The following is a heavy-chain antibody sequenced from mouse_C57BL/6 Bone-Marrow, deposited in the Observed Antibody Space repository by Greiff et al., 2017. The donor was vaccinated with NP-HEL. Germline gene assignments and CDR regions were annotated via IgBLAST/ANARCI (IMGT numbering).Heavy chain of an antibody. Sequence: VQLHQSGAELVKPGASVKLSCIASGFNIKDYYMHWVKQRTEQGLEWIGRIDPEDGDTKYAPKFQGKAIITADTSSNTAYLQLSSLTSEDTAVYYCARPTVVAFYAMDYWGRGTSVTVSS. D-gene: IGHD1-1*01. CDR2: IDPEDGDT. CDR1: GFNIKDYY. J-gene: IGHJ4*01. V-gene: IGHV14-2*01. CDR3: ARPTVVAFYAMDY.